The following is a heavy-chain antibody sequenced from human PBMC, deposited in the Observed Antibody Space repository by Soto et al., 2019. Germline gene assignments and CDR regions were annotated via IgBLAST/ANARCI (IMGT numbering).Heavy chain of an antibody. CDR3: VKNFDY. CDR2: IDHSGST. CDR1: GGSISSRAYS. Sequence: SETLSLTCAVSGGSISSRAYSWSWSRQPPGKGLEWIGYIDHSGSTYYNPSLKSRVTISVDTSKNQFSLELSSVTAADTAVYYCVKNFDYWGQGTLVTVSS. J-gene: IGHJ4*02. V-gene: IGHV4-30-2*01.